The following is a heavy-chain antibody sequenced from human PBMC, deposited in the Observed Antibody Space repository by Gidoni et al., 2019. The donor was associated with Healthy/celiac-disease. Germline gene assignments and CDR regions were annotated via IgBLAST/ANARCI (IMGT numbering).Heavy chain of an antibody. Sequence: QVQLQESGPGLVKPSETLSLTCTVSGGSISSYYWSWIRQPPGKGLEWIGYSYYSGSTNYNPALKSRVTISVDTSKNQFSLKLSSVTAEDTAVYYGARHSWSPSSSELDYWGQGTLVTVSS. V-gene: IGHV4-59*08. CDR2: SYYSGST. CDR3: ARHSWSPSSSELDY. J-gene: IGHJ4*02. CDR1: GGSISSYY. D-gene: IGHD6-6*01.